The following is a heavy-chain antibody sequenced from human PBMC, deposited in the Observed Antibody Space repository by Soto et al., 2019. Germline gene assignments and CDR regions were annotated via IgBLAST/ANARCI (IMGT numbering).Heavy chain of an antibody. V-gene: IGHV4-59*01. CDR1: GGSISSYY. D-gene: IGHD2-21*01. J-gene: IGHJ1*01. Sequence: QVQLQESGPGLVKPSETLSLTCTVSGGSISSYYWSWIRQPPGKGLEWIGYIYYSGSTNYNPSLKSRVTISVDTSKNQFSLKLSSVTAADTAVYYCARGPSVIAPGYFQHWGQGTLVTVSS. CDR2: IYYSGST. CDR3: ARGPSVIAPGYFQH.